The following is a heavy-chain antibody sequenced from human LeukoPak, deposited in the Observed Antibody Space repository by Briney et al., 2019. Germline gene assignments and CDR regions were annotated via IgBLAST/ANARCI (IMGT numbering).Heavy chain of an antibody. D-gene: IGHD6-19*01. V-gene: IGHV3-23*01. CDR2: ISGSGDTT. CDR3: AKGLYASGWYPFDY. J-gene: IGHJ4*02. CDR1: GFTFSSYA. Sequence: GGSLRLSCAASGFTFSSYAMSWVRQAPGKGLEWVSVISGSGDTTYYADSVKGRFTFSRDNSMSTLFLQMNSLRAEDTALCYCAKGLYASGWYPFDYWGQGTLVTVSS.